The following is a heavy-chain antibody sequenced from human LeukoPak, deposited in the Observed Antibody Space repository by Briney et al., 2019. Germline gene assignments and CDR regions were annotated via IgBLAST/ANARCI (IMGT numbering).Heavy chain of an antibody. CDR2: IIPIFGIA. CDR1: GGTFSSYA. V-gene: IGHV1-69*04. J-gene: IGHJ5*02. CDR3: ARDPGYCSSTSCYDNWFDP. D-gene: IGHD2-2*01. Sequence: ASVKVSCKASGGTFSSYAISWVRQAPGQGLEWMGRIIPIFGIANYAQKFQGRVTITADKSTSTAYMELSGLRSEDTAVYYCARDPGYCSSTSCYDNWFDPWGQGTLVTVSS.